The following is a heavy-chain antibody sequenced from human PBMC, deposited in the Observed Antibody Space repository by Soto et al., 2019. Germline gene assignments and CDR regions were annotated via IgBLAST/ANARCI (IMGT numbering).Heavy chain of an antibody. J-gene: IGHJ4*02. V-gene: IGHV4-59*01. CDR1: GFTISTYY. Sequence: SATLSLTCAVYGFTISTYYLSLIRQHPGKGLEWIGYNYHSGTTNYNPSLKSRVTISVDTSKNQFSLRLTSVTAADTAIYYCVREAYIGYGHAIDHWGQGNLVTVSS. CDR2: NYHSGTT. D-gene: IGHD5-12*01. CDR3: VREAYIGYGHAIDH.